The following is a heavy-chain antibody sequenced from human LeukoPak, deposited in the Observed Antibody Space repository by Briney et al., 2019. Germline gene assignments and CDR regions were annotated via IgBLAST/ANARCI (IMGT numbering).Heavy chain of an antibody. D-gene: IGHD2-8*01. CDR2: INPNSGGT. CDR1: GYTFTSYA. V-gene: IGHV1-2*02. CDR3: AREPSPNKMVSKYYFDY. Sequence: ASVKVSCKASGYTFTSYAMNWVRQAPGQGLEWMGWINPNSGGTNYAQKFQGRVTMTRDTSISTAYMELSRLRSDDTAVYYCAREPSPNKMVSKYYFDYWGQGTLVTVSS. J-gene: IGHJ4*02.